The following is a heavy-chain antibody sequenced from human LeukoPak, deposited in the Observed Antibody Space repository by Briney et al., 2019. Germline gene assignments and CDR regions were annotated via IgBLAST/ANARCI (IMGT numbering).Heavy chain of an antibody. CDR3: ARGWDSGSYSPLD. D-gene: IGHD1-26*01. CDR2: INHSGGT. V-gene: IGHV4-34*01. Sequence: PSETLSLTCAVYGGSFSGYYWTWIRQPPGKGLEWIGEINHSGGTNYNPSLKSRVTISVDTSKNQFSLKLSSVTAADTAVYYCARGWDSGSYSPLDWGQGTLVTVSS. J-gene: IGHJ4*02. CDR1: GGSFSGYY.